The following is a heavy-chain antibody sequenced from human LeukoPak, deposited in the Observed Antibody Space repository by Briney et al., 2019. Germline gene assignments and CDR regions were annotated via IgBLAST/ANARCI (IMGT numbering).Heavy chain of an antibody. Sequence: SETLSLTCTVSGGSISSGDYYWSWIRQPPGKGLEWIGYIYYSGSTYYNPSLKSRVTISVDTSKNQFSLKLSSVTAADTAVYHCARDHIVVVPGLGESSYYYYYYGMDVWGKGTTVTVSS. CDR2: IYYSGST. V-gene: IGHV4-30-4*01. CDR1: GGSISSGDYY. D-gene: IGHD2-2*01. J-gene: IGHJ6*04. CDR3: ARDHIVVVPGLGESSYYYYYYGMDV.